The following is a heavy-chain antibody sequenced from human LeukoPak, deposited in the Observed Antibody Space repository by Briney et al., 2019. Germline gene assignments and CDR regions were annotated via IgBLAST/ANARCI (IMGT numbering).Heavy chain of an antibody. CDR2: ISYDGSIK. CDR1: GFTFSSYA. Sequence: GESLRLSCAASGFTFSSYAMHWVRQAPGKGLEWVAVISYDGSIKYYADSVKGRFTTSRDNSKNMLYLQMNSLSAEDTAVYYCARGPGYSSGWYVLSVDYWGQGTLVTVSS. J-gene: IGHJ4*02. D-gene: IGHD6-19*01. V-gene: IGHV3-30-3*01. CDR3: ARGPGYSSGWYVLSVDY.